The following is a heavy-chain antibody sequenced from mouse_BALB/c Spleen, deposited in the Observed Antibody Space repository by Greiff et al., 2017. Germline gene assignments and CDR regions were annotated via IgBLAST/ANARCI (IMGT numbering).Heavy chain of an antibody. D-gene: IGHD2-2*01. CDR1: GYTFTDYN. Sequence: VQLKESGPELVKPGASVKISCKASGYTFTDYNMHWVKQSHGKSLEWIGYIYPYNGGTGYNQKFKSKATLTVDNSSSTAYMELRSLTSEDSAVYYCARRGYDYAMDYWGQGTSVTVSS. J-gene: IGHJ4*01. CDR2: IYPYNGGT. V-gene: IGHV1S29*02. CDR3: ARRGYDYAMDY.